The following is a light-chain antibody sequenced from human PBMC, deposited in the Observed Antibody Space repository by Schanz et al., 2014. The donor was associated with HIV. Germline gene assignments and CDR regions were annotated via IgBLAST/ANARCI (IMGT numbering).Light chain of an antibody. J-gene: IGLJ3*02. CDR1: SSDVGGYNY. V-gene: IGLV2-14*03. Sequence: QSALTQPPSASGSPGQSVTISCTGTSSDVGGYNYVSWHQQHPGKAPKLMIYDVTDRPSGVSNRFSGSKSGNTASLTISGLQSEDEADYYCSSYTSSSTWVFGGGTKLTVL. CDR2: DVT. CDR3: SSYTSSSTWV.